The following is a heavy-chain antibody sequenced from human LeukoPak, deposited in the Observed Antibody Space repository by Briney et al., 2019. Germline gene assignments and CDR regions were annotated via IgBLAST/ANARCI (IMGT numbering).Heavy chain of an antibody. CDR1: GGSISSYY. J-gene: IGHJ5*02. D-gene: IGHD3-10*01. V-gene: IGHV4-4*07. CDR2: IYTSGST. Sequence: SETLSLTCTVSGGSISSYYWSWIRQPAGKGLEWIGRIYTSGSTNYNPSLKSRVTMSVDTSKNQFSLKLSSVTAADTAVYYCAIDLITMVRGVNSWFDPWGQGTLVTVSS. CDR3: AIDLITMVRGVNSWFDP.